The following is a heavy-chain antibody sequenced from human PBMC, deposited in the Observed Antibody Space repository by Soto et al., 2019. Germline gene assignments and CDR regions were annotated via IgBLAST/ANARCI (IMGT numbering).Heavy chain of an antibody. V-gene: IGHV1-8*01. D-gene: IGHD3-10*01. CDR3: ARGRGXYYGSGSSDYYYYGMDV. CDR1: GYTFTSYD. J-gene: IGHJ6*02. CDR2: MNPNSGNT. Sequence: VASVKVSCKASGYTFTSYDINWVRQATGQGLEWMGWMNPNSGNTGYAQKFQGRVTMTRNTSISTAYMELSSLRSEDTAVYYCARGRGXYYGSGSSDYYYYGMDVWGQGTTVTVSS.